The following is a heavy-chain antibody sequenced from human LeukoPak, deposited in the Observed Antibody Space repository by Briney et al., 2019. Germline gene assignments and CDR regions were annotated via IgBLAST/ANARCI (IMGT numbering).Heavy chain of an antibody. CDR2: ISSSGSTI. D-gene: IGHD1-14*01. V-gene: IGHV3-11*01. CDR1: EFSVGSNY. J-gene: IGHJ3*02. CDR3: AKDKGAEPDAFDI. Sequence: GGSLRLSCAASEFSVGSNYMTWVRQAPGKGLEWVSYISSSGSTIYYADSVKGRFTISRDNAKNSLYLQMNSLRAEDTALYYCAKDKGAEPDAFDIWGQGTMVTVSS.